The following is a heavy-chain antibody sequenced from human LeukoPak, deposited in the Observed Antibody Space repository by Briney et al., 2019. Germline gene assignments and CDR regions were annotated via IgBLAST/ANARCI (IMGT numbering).Heavy chain of an antibody. CDR1: GYTFTNYD. V-gene: IGHV1-8*01. D-gene: IGHD2-15*01. Sequence: ASVKVSCKASGYTFTNYDINWVRQATGQGLEWMGWMNPNSGNTGYAQKFQGRVTMTRDTSISTAYMELSSLKSEDTAVYYCARRGWELLGTDSWGQGTLVTVSS. CDR3: ARRGWELLGTDS. J-gene: IGHJ4*02. CDR2: MNPNSGNT.